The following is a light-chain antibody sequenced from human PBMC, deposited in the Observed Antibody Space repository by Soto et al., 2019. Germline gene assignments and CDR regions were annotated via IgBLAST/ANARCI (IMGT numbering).Light chain of an antibody. CDR3: QQYTVWPFT. CDR1: QSVSSL. V-gene: IGKV3-15*01. CDR2: STS. J-gene: IGKJ4*01. Sequence: VLTQSPATLSVSPGERVTLSCRASQSVSSLLAWYQQKPGQAPRLLIYSTSTRATGIPARFSGSGSGTEFTLTISSLQSEDFAIYYCQQYTVWPFTFGGGTRVEIK.